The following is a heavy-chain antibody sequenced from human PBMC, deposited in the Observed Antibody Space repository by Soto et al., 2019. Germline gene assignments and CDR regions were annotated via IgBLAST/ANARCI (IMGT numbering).Heavy chain of an antibody. J-gene: IGHJ5*02. V-gene: IGHV3-30-3*01. CDR3: ERHLSHLKFGWFDP. D-gene: IGHD3-3*02. CDR1: GFTFSSYA. Sequence: PGGSLRLSCSASGFTFSSYAMHWVRQAPGKGLEWVALISDVGNTKDLADSVKGRFTISRDNSRNTLYLQMNNLRAEDTAVYNCERHLSHLKFGWFDPWGQGTLVTVSS. CDR2: ISDVGNTK.